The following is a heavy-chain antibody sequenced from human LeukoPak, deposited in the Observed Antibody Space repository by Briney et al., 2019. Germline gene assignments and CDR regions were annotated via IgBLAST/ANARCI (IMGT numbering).Heavy chain of an antibody. CDR2: INGDGRNI. CDR3: ARDRQSDY. CDR1: GFTLSSYW. J-gene: IGHJ4*02. Sequence: GGSLRLSCVASGFTLSSYWMHWVRQDPRKGLVWVSRINGDGRNINYADSVRGRFTISRDNAKNTLYLQMNTLRVEDTAVYYCARDRQSDYWGQGTLVTVSS. V-gene: IGHV3-74*01.